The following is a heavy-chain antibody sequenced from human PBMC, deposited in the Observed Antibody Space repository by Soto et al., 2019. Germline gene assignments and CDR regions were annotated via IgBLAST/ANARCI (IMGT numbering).Heavy chain of an antibody. D-gene: IGHD6-19*01. CDR1: GGSISSYY. CDR2: IYNSGNT. V-gene: IGHV4-59*01. J-gene: IGHJ4*02. CDR3: ARVRGSGWYYLDY. Sequence: SETLSLTCTVSGGSISSYYWSWIRQPPGKGLEWIGYIYNSGNTNYNPSLKSRVTISVDTSKNQFSLKLSSVTAADTAVYYCARVRGSGWYYLDYWGQGTQVTVSS.